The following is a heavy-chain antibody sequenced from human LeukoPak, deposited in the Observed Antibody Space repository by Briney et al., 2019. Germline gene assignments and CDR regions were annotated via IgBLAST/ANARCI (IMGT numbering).Heavy chain of an antibody. V-gene: IGHV4-39*07. D-gene: IGHD3-22*01. CDR1: GGSISTSSYY. Sequence: SETLSLTCTVSGGSISTSSYYWGWVRQPPGKGLEWIGTIYYSGTTYYNPSLKNRVTISVGTSKNQFSLKLSSVTAADTAVYYCARVSPQSYYYDSSGYYRHYFDYWGQGTLVTVSS. CDR3: ARVSPQSYYYDSSGYYRHYFDY. CDR2: IYYSGTT. J-gene: IGHJ4*02.